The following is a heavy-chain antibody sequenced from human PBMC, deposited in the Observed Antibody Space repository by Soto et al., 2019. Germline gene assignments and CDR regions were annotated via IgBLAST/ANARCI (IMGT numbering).Heavy chain of an antibody. Sequence: SVKVSCKASGGTFSSYAISWVRQAPGQGLEWMGGIIPIFGTANYAQKFQGRVTITADESTSTAYMELSSLRSEDTAVYYCARDASAAKLLNWFDPWGQGTLVTVSS. CDR2: IIPIFGTA. D-gene: IGHD2-15*01. J-gene: IGHJ5*02. V-gene: IGHV1-69*13. CDR1: GGTFSSYA. CDR3: ARDASAAKLLNWFDP.